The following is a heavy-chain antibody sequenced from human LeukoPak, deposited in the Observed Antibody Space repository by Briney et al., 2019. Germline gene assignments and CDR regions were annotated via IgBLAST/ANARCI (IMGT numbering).Heavy chain of an antibody. J-gene: IGHJ4*02. CDR3: ASTGPTVRYFDY. V-gene: IGHV1-46*01. Sequence: ASVKVSCKASGYTFSTFYVHWARQAPGQGLEWMGMIRPSDGSTRYAEKFQGRVTMTRDTSTSTVYMEVSRLKSEDTAVYYCASTGPTVRYFDYWGQGTLVTVSS. CDR1: GYTFSTFY. D-gene: IGHD4-11*01. CDR2: IRPSDGST.